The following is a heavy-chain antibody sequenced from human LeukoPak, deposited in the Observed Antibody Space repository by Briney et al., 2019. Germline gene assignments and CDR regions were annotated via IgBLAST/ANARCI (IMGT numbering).Heavy chain of an antibody. J-gene: IGHJ4*02. CDR2: ISPSGGST. V-gene: IGHV1-46*01. CDR1: GYTFTSNY. D-gene: IGHD2-21*02. Sequence: AASVKVSCKAFGYTFTSNYMHWVRQAPGQGPEWMGVISPSGGSTTYAQKFQGRVTITADESTSTAYMELSSLRSEDTAVYYCARDRLRYCGGDCYVFDYWSQGTLVTVSS. CDR3: ARDRLRYCGGDCYVFDY.